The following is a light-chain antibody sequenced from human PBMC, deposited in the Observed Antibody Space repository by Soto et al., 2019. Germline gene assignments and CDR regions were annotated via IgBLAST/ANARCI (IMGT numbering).Light chain of an antibody. CDR3: RQYSHWPVWS. J-gene: IGKJ1*01. CDR1: QSISSN. Sequence: IVLTQSPATLSVSPGERLTLSCRASQSISSNLACYQQTPGQAPRLIIYGPSTRANGVPARFSGSGSGAEFILTLRSLLYADYSVYYCRQYSHWPVWSFGQGTKVDIK. V-gene: IGKV3-15*01. CDR2: GPS.